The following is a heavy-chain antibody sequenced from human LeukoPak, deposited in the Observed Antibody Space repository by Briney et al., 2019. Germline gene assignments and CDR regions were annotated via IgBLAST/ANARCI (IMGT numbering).Heavy chain of an antibody. D-gene: IGHD3-10*01. CDR3: ARDLYYYGSGYFDY. Sequence: GGSLRLSCAASGFTVSSNYMSWVRQAPGKGLEWVSVIYSGGSTYYADSVKGRFTISRDNSKNTLYLQMNSLRAEDTAVYYCARDLYYYGSGYFDYWGQGTLVTVSS. V-gene: IGHV3-66*01. CDR1: GFTVSSNY. CDR2: IYSGGST. J-gene: IGHJ4*02.